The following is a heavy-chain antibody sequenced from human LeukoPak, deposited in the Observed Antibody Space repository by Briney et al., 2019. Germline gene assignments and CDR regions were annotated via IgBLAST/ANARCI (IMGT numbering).Heavy chain of an antibody. CDR3: ATQRGSYLWGTDFDY. J-gene: IGHJ4*02. CDR2: INPNSGDT. CDR1: GYTFTGYY. D-gene: IGHD3-16*01. V-gene: IGHV1-2*02. Sequence: GGSLRLSCKASGYTFTGYYMHWVRQAPGQGLEWMGWINPNSGDTKYAQKFQGRVTMTRDTSISTAYMELSRLRSDDTAVYYCATQRGSYLWGTDFDYWGQGTLVTVSS.